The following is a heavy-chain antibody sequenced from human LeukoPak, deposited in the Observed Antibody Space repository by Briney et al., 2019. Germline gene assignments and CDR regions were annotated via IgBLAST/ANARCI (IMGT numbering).Heavy chain of an antibody. Sequence: PSETLSLTCAVYGGSFSGYYWSWIRQPPGKGLEWIGEINHSGSTNYNPSLKSRVTISVDMSKNQFSLKLSSVTAADTAVYYCARGRGITGSSRRYFDYWGQGTLVTVSS. D-gene: IGHD1-20*01. V-gene: IGHV4-34*01. CDR1: GGSFSGYY. CDR2: INHSGST. J-gene: IGHJ4*02. CDR3: ARGRGITGSSRRYFDY.